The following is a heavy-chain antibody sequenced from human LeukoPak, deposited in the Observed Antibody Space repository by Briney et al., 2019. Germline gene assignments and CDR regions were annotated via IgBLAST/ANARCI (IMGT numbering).Heavy chain of an antibody. Sequence: ASVKVSCKASGYTFTSYDINWVRQAPGQGLEWMGWMNPNSGNTGYAQKFQGRVTMTRNTSISTAYTELSSLRSEDTAVYYCARAQAAAGLDAFDIWGQGTMVTVSS. D-gene: IGHD6-13*01. CDR2: MNPNSGNT. CDR3: ARAQAAAGLDAFDI. V-gene: IGHV1-8*01. CDR1: GYTFTSYD. J-gene: IGHJ3*02.